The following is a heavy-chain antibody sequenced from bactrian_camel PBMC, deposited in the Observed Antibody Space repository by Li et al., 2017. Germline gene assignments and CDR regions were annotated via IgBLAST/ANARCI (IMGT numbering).Heavy chain of an antibody. V-gene: IGHV3S1*01. CDR1: GNIAGNLC. Sequence: HVQLVESGGGSVEAGGSLRLSCVASGNIAGNLCMAWFRQSPGKGREGVAAIFTGAGGMTYYADSLKGRFQVSLDNATKSTMYLEMNNVKPEDTAMYYCATAHYPCITTISTDGSAALFDNWGQGTQVTVS. D-gene: IGHD3*01. J-gene: IGHJ4*01. CDR2: IFTGAGGMT. CDR3: ATAHYPCITTISTDGSAALFDN.